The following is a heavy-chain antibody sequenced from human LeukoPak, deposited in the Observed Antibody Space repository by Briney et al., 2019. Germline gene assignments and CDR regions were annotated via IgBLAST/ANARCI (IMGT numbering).Heavy chain of an antibody. CDR2: ISAYNGNT. CDR3: ARSCPCTTVTTVYFDY. Sequence: GASVKVSCKASGYTFTSYGISWVRQAPGQGLEWMGWISAYNGNTNYAQKLQGRVTMTTDTSTSTAYMELRSLRAEDTAVYYCARSCPCTTVTTVYFDYWGQGTLVTVSS. J-gene: IGHJ4*02. V-gene: IGHV1-18*01. CDR1: GYTFTSYG. D-gene: IGHD4-17*01.